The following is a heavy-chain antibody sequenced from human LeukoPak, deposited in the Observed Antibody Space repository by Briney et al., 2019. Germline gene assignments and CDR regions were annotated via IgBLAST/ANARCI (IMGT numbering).Heavy chain of an antibody. CDR2: INPNSGGT. J-gene: IGHJ4*02. D-gene: IGHD3-10*01. Sequence: ASVKVSYKASGYTFTGYYMHWVRQAPGQGLEWMGWINPNSGGTNYAQKFQGRVTMTRDTSISTAYMELSRLRSDDTAVYYCARVGVDHKRLPLDGYWGQGTLVTVSS. CDR3: ARVGVDHKRLPLDGY. V-gene: IGHV1-2*02. CDR1: GYTFTGYY.